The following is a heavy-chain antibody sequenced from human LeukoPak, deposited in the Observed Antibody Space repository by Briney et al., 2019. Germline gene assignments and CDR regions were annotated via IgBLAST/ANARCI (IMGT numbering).Heavy chain of an antibody. CDR2: ISSSSSYI. CDR3: ARESRYDILTGSRPSQPHYYYGMDV. V-gene: IGHV3-21*01. J-gene: IGHJ6*02. Sequence: KAGGSLRLSCAASGFTFSDYYMNWVRQAPGKGLEWVSSISSSSSYIYYADSVKGRFTISRDNAKNSLYLQMNSLRAEDTAVYYCARESRYDILTGSRPSQPHYYYGMDVWGQGTTVTVSS. D-gene: IGHD3-9*01. CDR1: GFTFSDYY.